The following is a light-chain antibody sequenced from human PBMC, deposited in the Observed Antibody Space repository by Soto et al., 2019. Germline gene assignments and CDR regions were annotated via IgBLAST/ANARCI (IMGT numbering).Light chain of an antibody. J-gene: IGKJ2*03. CDR2: AAS. CDR3: QQANSFPLS. Sequence: DIQMTQSPSSVSASVGHRVTITCRASQGSSSWLAWYQQKPGKAPKLLIYAASSLQSGVPSRLSGRGSGSDFTLTSSSVQSAGFATYYCQQANSFPLSCGQGTKLEI. V-gene: IGKV1-12*01. CDR1: QGSSSW.